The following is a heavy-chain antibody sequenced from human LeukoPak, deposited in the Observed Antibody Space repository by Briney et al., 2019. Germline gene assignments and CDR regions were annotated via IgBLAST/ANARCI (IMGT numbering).Heavy chain of an antibody. J-gene: IGHJ4*02. CDR3: ARDRGYSNFDY. D-gene: IGHD4-23*01. Sequence: PGGSLRLSCAASGFTFSSYGMSWVRQAPGKGLEWVANINQDGSEKNYLDSVKGRFTISRDNAKNSLYLQMNSLRAEDTAVYYCARDRGYSNFDYWGQGTLVTVSS. CDR1: GFTFSSYG. CDR2: INQDGSEK. V-gene: IGHV3-7*01.